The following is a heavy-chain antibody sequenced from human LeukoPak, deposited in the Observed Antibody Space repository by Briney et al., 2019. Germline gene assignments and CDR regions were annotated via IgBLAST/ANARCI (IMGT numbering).Heavy chain of an antibody. V-gene: IGHV1-58*02. J-gene: IGHJ6*02. CDR3: AAVGPYYYYGMDV. CDR1: GFTFTSSA. CDR2: IVVGSGNT. D-gene: IGHD1-26*01. Sequence: GTSVKVSYKASGFTFTSSAMQWVRQARGQRLEWIGWIVVGSGNTNYAQKFQERVTITRDMSTSTAYMELSSLRSEDTAVCYCAAVGPYYYYGMDVWGQGTTVTVSS.